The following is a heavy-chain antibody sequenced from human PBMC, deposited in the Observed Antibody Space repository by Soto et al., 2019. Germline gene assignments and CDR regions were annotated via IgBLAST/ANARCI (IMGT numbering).Heavy chain of an antibody. D-gene: IGHD3-9*01. V-gene: IGHV4-30-4*01. J-gene: IGHJ5*02. CDR1: GGSVSSGDYY. CDR3: ARDRRRYDILTGYANWFDP. Sequence: TLALTCTVSGGSVSSGDYYWSWIRQPPGKGLEWIGYIYYSGSTYYNPSLKSRVTISVDTSKNQFSLKLSSVTAADTAVYYCARDRRRYDILTGYANWFDPWGQGTLVTVSS. CDR2: IYYSGST.